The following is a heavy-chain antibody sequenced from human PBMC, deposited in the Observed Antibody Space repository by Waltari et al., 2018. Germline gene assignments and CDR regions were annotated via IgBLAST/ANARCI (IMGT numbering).Heavy chain of an antibody. J-gene: IGHJ6*02. V-gene: IGHV4-61*09. CDR1: GGSISSGSYY. Sequence: QVQLQESGPGLVKPSQTLSLTCTVSGGSISSGSYYWSWIRQPAGKGLEWIGYIYTSGSTNYNPSLKSRVTISVDTSKNQFSLKLSSVTAADTAVYYCARDVGTKNYGMDVWGQGTTVTVSS. CDR3: ARDVGTKNYGMDV. D-gene: IGHD7-27*01. CDR2: IYTSGST.